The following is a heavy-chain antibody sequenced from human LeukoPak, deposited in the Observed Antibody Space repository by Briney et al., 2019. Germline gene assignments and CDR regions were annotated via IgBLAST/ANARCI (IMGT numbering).Heavy chain of an antibody. V-gene: IGHV3-23*01. CDR3: AKVMGLLWFGELSGFDY. CDR1: GFTFSSYA. Sequence: GGSLRLSCAASGFTFSSYAMSWVRQAPGKGLEWVSAISGSGGSTYYADSVKGRFTISRDNSKNPLYLQMNSLRAEDTAVYYCAKVMGLLWFGELSGFDYWGQGTLVTVSS. D-gene: IGHD3-10*01. CDR2: ISGSGGST. J-gene: IGHJ4*02.